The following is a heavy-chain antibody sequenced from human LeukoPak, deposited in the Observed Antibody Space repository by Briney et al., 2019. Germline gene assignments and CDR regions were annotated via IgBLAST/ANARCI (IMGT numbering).Heavy chain of an antibody. J-gene: IGHJ4*02. CDR3: ARGRYDSNYGNY. Sequence: SETLSLTCTVSGGSISSYYWSWIRQPAGQGLEWIGRIYTSGSTNYNPSLKSRVTMSVDTSKNQFSLKLSSVTAADTAVYYCARGRYDSNYGNYWGQGTLVTVSS. V-gene: IGHV4-4*07. D-gene: IGHD4-11*01. CDR2: IYTSGST. CDR1: GGSISSYY.